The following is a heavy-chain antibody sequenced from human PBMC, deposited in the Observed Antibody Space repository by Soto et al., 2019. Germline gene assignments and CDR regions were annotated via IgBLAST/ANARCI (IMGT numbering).Heavy chain of an antibody. CDR3: AKGRSIFGVVAADDGMDV. Sequence: PGGSLRLSCAASRFTFSSYGMHWVRQAPGKGLEWVTVISYDGSSKYFADSVKGRFTISRDNSKNTLYLQMNSLRAEDTAVYYCAKGRSIFGVVAADDGMDVWGQGTTVTVSS. J-gene: IGHJ6*02. D-gene: IGHD3-3*01. CDR1: RFTFSSYG. CDR2: ISYDGSSK. V-gene: IGHV3-30*18.